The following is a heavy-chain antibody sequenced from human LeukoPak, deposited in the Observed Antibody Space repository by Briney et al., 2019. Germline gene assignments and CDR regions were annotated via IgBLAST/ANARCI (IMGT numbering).Heavy chain of an antibody. CDR1: GGSMGIYY. J-gene: IGHJ4*02. Sequence: PSETLSLLCRVSGGSMGIYYWTWIRQSPGKRVEWIGYMYYSRSTKYNPSLESQVRMLVDTSKKQFSLQLTDVTAADTAVYDCERRGGEETLDNWGQGTQVIVSS. CDR3: ERRGGEETLDN. CDR2: MYYSRST. V-gene: IGHV4-59*01.